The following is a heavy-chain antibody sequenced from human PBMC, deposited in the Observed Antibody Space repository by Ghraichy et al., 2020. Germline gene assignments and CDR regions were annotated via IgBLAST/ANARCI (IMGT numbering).Heavy chain of an antibody. CDR3: ASLDYYDSSGYYCNY. CDR2: IYYSGST. Sequence: SETLSLTCTVSGGSISSSSYYWGWIRQPPGKGLEWIGSIYYSGSTYYNPSLKSRVTISVDTSKNQFSLKLSSVTAADTAVYYCASLDYYDSSGYYCNYWGQGTLVTVSS. D-gene: IGHD3-22*01. CDR1: GGSISSSSYY. J-gene: IGHJ4*02. V-gene: IGHV4-39*07.